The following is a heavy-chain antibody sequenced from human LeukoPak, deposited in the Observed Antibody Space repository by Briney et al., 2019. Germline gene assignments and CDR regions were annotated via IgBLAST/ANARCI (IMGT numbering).Heavy chain of an antibody. D-gene: IGHD1-26*01. V-gene: IGHV4-38-2*02. CDR2: ISNRGSH. Sequence: SETLSLTCIVSGDSTSSDDCWGWIRQPPGKGLEWIGSISNRGSHYYNPSLKSRVTMSADTPNNQFSLRLSSVTAADTAVYYCARDGGFYYTASPNSWFDPWGQGTLVTVSS. CDR1: GDSTSSDDC. J-gene: IGHJ5*02. CDR3: ARDGGFYYTASPNSWFDP.